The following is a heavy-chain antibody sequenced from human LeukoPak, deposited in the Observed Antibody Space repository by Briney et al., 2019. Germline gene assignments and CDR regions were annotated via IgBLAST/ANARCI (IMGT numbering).Heavy chain of an antibody. J-gene: IGHJ4*02. CDR3: ARQGAATVTTTYYFDY. CDR1: GGSISSSSYY. CDR2: IYYSGST. Sequence: PSETLSLTCTVSGGSISSSSYYWDWIRQPPGKGLEWIGSIYYSGSTYYNPSLKSRVTISVDTSKNQFSLKLSSVTAADTAVYYCARQGAATVTTTYYFDYWGQGTLVTVSS. D-gene: IGHD4-17*01. V-gene: IGHV4-39*01.